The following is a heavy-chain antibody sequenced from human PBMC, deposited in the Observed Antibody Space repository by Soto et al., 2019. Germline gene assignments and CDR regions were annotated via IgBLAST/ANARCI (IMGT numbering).Heavy chain of an antibody. CDR1: GFTFSSYG. Sequence: QVQLVQSGAEVKKPGASVKVSCKTSGFTFSSYGISWVRQAPGQGLEWMGWINVDDGKTYLAQKIRGRVTTTTDTTTRTAYMELRSLRSADTALYEWAMSPGERVGEHWGQGTLVSVSS. CDR2: INVDDGKT. V-gene: IGHV1-18*01. CDR3: AMSPGERVGEH. J-gene: IGHJ1*01. D-gene: IGHD3-16*01.